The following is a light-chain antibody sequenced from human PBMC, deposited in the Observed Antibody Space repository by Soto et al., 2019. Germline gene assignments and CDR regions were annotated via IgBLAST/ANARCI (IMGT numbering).Light chain of an antibody. J-gene: IGKJ4*01. CDR2: DTS. V-gene: IGKV3-15*01. CDR3: QPSVNRPFT. Sequence: VVWKSPATMSVSPGERAAIFGRASQSVSSSYVAWYQQKPGQAPRLLIYDTSTRATGVPTRFSGSRSEAEFTLTINSLQCEDFAVYYCQPSVNRPFTFGGGTKVDNK. CDR1: QSVSSS.